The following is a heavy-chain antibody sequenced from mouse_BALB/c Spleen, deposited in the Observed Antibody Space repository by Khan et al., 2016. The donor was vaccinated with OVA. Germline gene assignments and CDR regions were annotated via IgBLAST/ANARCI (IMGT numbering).Heavy chain of an antibody. Sequence: EVELVESGGGLVKPGGSLKLSCAASGFTFSSYAMSWVRQTPEKRLEWVATISSGGTYTYYPDSVKGRFTISRDNAKKTLYLQMSSLRSEDTATRYCARPPITTVVATSYWFFDVWGAGTTVTVST. CDR3: ARPPITTVVATSYWFFDV. D-gene: IGHD1-1*01. V-gene: IGHV5-9-3*01. J-gene: IGHJ1*01. CDR1: GFTFSSYA. CDR2: ISSGGTYT.